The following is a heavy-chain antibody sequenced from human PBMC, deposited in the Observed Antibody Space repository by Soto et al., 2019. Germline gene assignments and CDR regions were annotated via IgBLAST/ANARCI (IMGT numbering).Heavy chain of an antibody. Sequence: EVQLVESGGGLVKPGGSLRLSCPASGFAFSNAWINWVRQPPGRGLEWVGRIKSQTDGGSGDYAAPVKGRFVVSRDDSKNIVYLLMNRLKIEDTAVYYCTTDTRTIMPEVRFDFWGHGTLVTVSS. CDR1: GFAFSNAW. V-gene: IGHV3-15*07. CDR2: IKSQTDGGSG. J-gene: IGHJ4*01. CDR3: TTDTRTIMPEVRFDF. D-gene: IGHD3-16*01.